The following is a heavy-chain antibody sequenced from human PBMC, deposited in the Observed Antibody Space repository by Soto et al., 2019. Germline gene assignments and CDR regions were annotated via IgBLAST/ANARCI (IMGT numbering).Heavy chain of an antibody. V-gene: IGHV4-59*01. CDR3: ARESYYGSGATVVGY. Sequence: PSDTLSLTCTVSGGSISNFYWSWIRQPPGKGLEWIGYIYYSGTTSYNPSLNSRVTISVDTSKNQFSLKLNSVTAADTAVYYCARESYYGSGATVVGYWGLGTLVT. CDR1: GGSISNFY. CDR2: IYYSGTT. J-gene: IGHJ4*02. D-gene: IGHD3-10*01.